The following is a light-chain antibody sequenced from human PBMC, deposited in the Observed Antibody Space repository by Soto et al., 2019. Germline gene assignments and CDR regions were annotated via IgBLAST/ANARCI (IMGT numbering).Light chain of an antibody. CDR2: GAS. J-gene: IGKJ1*01. CDR1: QSVSRIN. CDR3: QQYGSSGT. V-gene: IGKV3-20*01. Sequence: EIVMTHSPDTLSVSPWERSKQARSASQSVSRINVAWYQQKPGQAPRLLIYGASTRATGIPGRFSGSGSGTEFTLTISRLEPEDFAVYYCQQYGSSGTFGQGTQGGY.